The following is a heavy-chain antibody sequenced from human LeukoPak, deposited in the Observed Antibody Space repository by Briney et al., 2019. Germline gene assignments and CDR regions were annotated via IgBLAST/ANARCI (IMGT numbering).Heavy chain of an antibody. CDR2: ISGSGGST. CDR3: AKLGITMVRGVISYFDY. D-gene: IGHD3-10*01. J-gene: IGHJ4*02. CDR1: GFTFSSYA. Sequence: PGGSLRLSCAASGFTFSSYAMSWVRQAPGKGLEWVSAISGSGGSTYYADSVKGRFTISRDNSKNTLYLQMNSLRAEDTAVYYCAKLGITMVRGVISYFDYWGQGTLVTVSS. V-gene: IGHV3-23*01.